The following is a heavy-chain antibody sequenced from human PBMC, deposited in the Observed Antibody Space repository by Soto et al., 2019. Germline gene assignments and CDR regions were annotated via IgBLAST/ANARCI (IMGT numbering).Heavy chain of an antibody. CDR1: GYTFTSYA. V-gene: IGHV1-3*01. CDR3: ARLQPGPVHYYMDV. CDR2: INAGNGNT. J-gene: IGHJ6*03. D-gene: IGHD5-18*01. Sequence: ASVKLSCRASGYTFTSYAMHWVRHAPGQRLEWMGWINAGNGNTKYSQQFQGRVTITRDTSASTAYMELSSLRSEDTAVYYCARLQPGPVHYYMDVWGKGTTVTVSS.